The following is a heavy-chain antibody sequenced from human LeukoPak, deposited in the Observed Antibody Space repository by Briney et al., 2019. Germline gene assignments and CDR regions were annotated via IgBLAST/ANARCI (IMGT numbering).Heavy chain of an antibody. D-gene: IGHD1-26*01. Sequence: GGSLRLSCAASGFTFSSYSMNWVRQAPGNGLEWVSYISSSSSTIYYADSVKGRFTISRDNAKNSLYLQMNSLRAEDTAVYYCARIIVGATTGAYDAFDIWGQGTMVTVSS. J-gene: IGHJ3*02. V-gene: IGHV3-48*01. CDR1: GFTFSSYS. CDR3: ARIIVGATTGAYDAFDI. CDR2: ISSSSSTI.